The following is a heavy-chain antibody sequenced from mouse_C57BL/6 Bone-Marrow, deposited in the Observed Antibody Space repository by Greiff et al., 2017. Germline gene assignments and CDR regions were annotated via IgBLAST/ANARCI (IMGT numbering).Heavy chain of an antibody. CDR3: ARYDCSNYWFAY. CDR1: GFTFTAYY. D-gene: IGHD2-5*01. Sequence: EVKLVESGGGLVQPGGSLSLSCAASGFTFTAYYMSWVRQPPGKALEWLGFIRNKANGYTTEYSASVKGRFTISRDNSQSILYLQMNALRAEDSATYDCARYDCSNYWFAYWGQGTLVTVSA. J-gene: IGHJ3*01. V-gene: IGHV7-3*01. CDR2: IRNKANGYTT.